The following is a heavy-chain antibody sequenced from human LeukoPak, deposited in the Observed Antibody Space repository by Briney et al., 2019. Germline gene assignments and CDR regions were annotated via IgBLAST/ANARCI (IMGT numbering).Heavy chain of an antibody. CDR2: INPSGGST. V-gene: IGHV1-46*01. CDR3: ARDRLEYSRSGIGVPWFDP. D-gene: IGHD6-6*01. CDR1: GYTFTSYY. Sequence: ASVKVSCKASGYTFTSYYMHWVRQAPGQGLEWMGIINPSGGSTSYAQKFRGRVTMTRDMSTSTVYMELSSLRSEDTAVYYCARDRLEYSRSGIGVPWFDPWGQGTLVTVSS. J-gene: IGHJ5*02.